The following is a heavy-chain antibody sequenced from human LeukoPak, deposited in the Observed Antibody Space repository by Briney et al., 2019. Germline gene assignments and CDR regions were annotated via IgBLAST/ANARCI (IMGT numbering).Heavy chain of an antibody. D-gene: IGHD2-2*01. J-gene: IGHJ6*03. CDR2: IYTSGRT. Sequence: SQTLSLTCTVSGGSISSGSYYWSWIRQPAGKGLEWIGRIYTSGRTNYNPSLKSRVPISVATSKNQFSLKLSSVTAADTAVYYCARDYQAYYYYYIDVWGKGTTVTICS. CDR1: GGSISSGSYY. CDR3: ARDYQAYYYYYIDV. V-gene: IGHV4-61*02.